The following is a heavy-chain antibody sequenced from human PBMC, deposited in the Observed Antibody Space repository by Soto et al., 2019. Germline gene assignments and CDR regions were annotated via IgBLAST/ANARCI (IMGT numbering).Heavy chain of an antibody. Sequence: GGSLRLSCAASGFIFSSYAMSWVRQAPGKGLEWVSAISGSGYSTYYADSVKGRFTISRDNSQNTLYLELSSLRGEDTAVYYCAKVPAHSLQLWLRYFDFWGQGTKVTVYS. V-gene: IGHV3-23*01. J-gene: IGHJ4*02. CDR1: GFIFSSYA. CDR2: ISGSGYST. D-gene: IGHD3-9*01. CDR3: AKVPAHSLQLWLRYFDF.